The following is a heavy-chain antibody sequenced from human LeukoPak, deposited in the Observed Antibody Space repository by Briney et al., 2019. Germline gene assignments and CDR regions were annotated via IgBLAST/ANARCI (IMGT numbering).Heavy chain of an antibody. D-gene: IGHD4-17*01. V-gene: IGHV4-34*01. CDR3: ASIYGDYSDFDY. J-gene: IGHJ4*02. Sequence: SETLSLTCAVYGGSSSSYYWSWIRQPPGKGLEWIAEITHFGRTNYNPSLKSRLSRSVDTSKNQFSLKLGSVTAADTAVYYCASIYGDYSDFDYWGQGTLVTVSS. CDR1: GGSSSSYY. CDR2: ITHFGRT.